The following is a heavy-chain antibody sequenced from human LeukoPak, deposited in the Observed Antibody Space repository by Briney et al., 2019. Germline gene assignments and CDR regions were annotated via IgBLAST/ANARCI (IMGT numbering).Heavy chain of an antibody. CDR3: ARGHYDVLAASYKWTPDY. CDR2: ITSGGDYI. Sequence: GGSLRLSCAASGFTFNTFNMNWVRQAPGKGVEWVSSITSGGDYIYYADSVKGRFTTSRDYAKNSLSLQLNSLRVEDTAVYYCARGHYDVLAASYKWTPDYWGQGTLVTVSS. J-gene: IGHJ4*02. V-gene: IGHV3-21*01. CDR1: GFTFNTFN. D-gene: IGHD3-9*01.